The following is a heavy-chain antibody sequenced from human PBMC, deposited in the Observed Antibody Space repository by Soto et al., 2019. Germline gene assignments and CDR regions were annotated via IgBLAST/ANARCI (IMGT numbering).Heavy chain of an antibody. D-gene: IGHD6-13*01. V-gene: IGHV4-31*03. CDR1: GGSFSSGAYH. CDR3: ARMSATGTRWFDP. Sequence: QVQLQESGPGLVKPSQTLSLTCTVSGGSFSSGAYHWSWVRQHPGQGLEWIASISYRGITYSNPSLKSRLSMFVDTSKNQFSLKLTSVTAADTAVYHCARMSATGTRWFDPWGQGTLVTVSS. J-gene: IGHJ5*02. CDR2: ISYRGIT.